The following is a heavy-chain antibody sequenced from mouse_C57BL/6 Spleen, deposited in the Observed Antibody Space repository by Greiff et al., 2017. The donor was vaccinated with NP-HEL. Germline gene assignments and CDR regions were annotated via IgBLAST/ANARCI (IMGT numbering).Heavy chain of an antibody. D-gene: IGHD2-5*01. J-gene: IGHJ4*01. Sequence: DVMLVESGGGLVKPGGSLKLSCAASGFTFSDYGMHWVRQAPEKGLEWVAYISSGSSTIYYADTVKGRFTISRDNAKNTLFLQMTSLRSEDTAMYYCARWDYSNFYAMDYWGQGTSVTVSS. CDR1: GFTFSDYG. CDR3: ARWDYSNFYAMDY. CDR2: ISSGSSTI. V-gene: IGHV5-17*01.